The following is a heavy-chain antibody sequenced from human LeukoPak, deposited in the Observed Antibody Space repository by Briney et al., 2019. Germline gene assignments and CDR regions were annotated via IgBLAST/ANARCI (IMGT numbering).Heavy chain of an antibody. V-gene: IGHV4-34*01. CDR1: GGSFSGYY. CDR3: TRRRFRLVGATFVFDI. CDR2: INHSGST. D-gene: IGHD1-26*01. J-gene: IGHJ3*02. Sequence: SETLSLTCAVYGGSFSGYYWSWIRQPPGKGLEWIGEINHSGSTNYNPSLKSRVTISVQTSKNQFSLRLSSVIAADTALYYCTRRRFRLVGATFVFDIWGRGTMVTVSS.